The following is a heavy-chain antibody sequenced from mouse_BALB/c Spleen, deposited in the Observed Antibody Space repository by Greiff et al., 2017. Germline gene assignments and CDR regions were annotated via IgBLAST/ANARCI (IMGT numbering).Heavy chain of an antibody. J-gene: IGHJ3*01. CDR3: ARGDYYGSSYGFAY. CDR2: INPYNGAT. D-gene: IGHD1-1*01. Sequence: VQLKQSGPELVKPGASVKISCKASGYSFTGYYMHWVKQSHVKSLEWIGRINPYNGATSYNQNFKDKASLTVDKSSSTAYMELHSLTSEDSAVYYCARGDYYGSSYGFAYWGQGTLVTVSA. CDR1: GYSFTGYY. V-gene: IGHV1-31*01.